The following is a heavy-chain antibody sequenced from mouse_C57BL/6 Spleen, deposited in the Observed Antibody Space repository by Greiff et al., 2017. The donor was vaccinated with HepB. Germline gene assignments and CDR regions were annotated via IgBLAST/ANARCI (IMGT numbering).Heavy chain of an antibody. Sequence: QVQLQQSGAELVKPGASVKISCKASGYAFSSYWMNWVKQRPGKGLEWIGQIYPGDGDTNYNGKFKGKATLTADKSSSTAYMQLSSLTSEDSAVYFCARREDYSNWGYFDYWGQGTTLTVSS. J-gene: IGHJ2*01. CDR3: ARREDYSNWGYFDY. CDR1: GYAFSSYW. CDR2: IYPGDGDT. V-gene: IGHV1-80*01. D-gene: IGHD2-5*01.